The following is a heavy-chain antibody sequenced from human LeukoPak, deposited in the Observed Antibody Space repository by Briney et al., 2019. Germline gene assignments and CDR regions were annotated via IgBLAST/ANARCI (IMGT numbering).Heavy chain of an antibody. CDR2: IIPILGIA. CDR3: ARSNCSGGSCYVGWFDP. V-gene: IGHV1-69*04. J-gene: IGHJ5*02. Sequence: SVKVSCKASGGTFSSYAISWVRQAPGQGLEWMGRIIPILGIANYAQKFQGRVTITADKSTSAAYMELSSLRSEDTAVYYCARSNCSGGSCYVGWFDPWGQGTLVTVSS. D-gene: IGHD2-15*01. CDR1: GGTFSSYA.